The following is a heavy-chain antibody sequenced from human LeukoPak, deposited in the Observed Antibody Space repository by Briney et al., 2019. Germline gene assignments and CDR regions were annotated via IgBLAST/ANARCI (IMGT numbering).Heavy chain of an antibody. CDR1: GGSIRSGDYY. J-gene: IGHJ4*02. D-gene: IGHD4-23*01. CDR2: IFYSGRT. CDR3: ARGWELRYFDY. Sequence: SQTLSLTCTVSGGSIRSGDYYWNWIRQPPGKGLECIGYIFYSGRTYYDPSLKSRVTISGDTSKNQFSLKLSSVTAADTAVYYCARGWELRYFDYWGQGTLVTVSS. V-gene: IGHV4-30-4*01.